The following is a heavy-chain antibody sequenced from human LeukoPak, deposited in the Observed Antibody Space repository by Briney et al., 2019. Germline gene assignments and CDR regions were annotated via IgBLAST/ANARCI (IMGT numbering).Heavy chain of an antibody. J-gene: IGHJ6*03. Sequence: ASVKVSCKVSGYTLTELPMHWVRQAPGKGLEWMGGFDPEDGETIYAQKFQGRVTMTEDTSTDTAYMELSSLRSEDTAVYYCATGGTSSSYYYYYMDVWGKGTTVTVSS. CDR1: GYTLTELP. CDR3: ATGGTSSSYYYYYMDV. D-gene: IGHD2-2*01. V-gene: IGHV1-24*01. CDR2: FDPEDGET.